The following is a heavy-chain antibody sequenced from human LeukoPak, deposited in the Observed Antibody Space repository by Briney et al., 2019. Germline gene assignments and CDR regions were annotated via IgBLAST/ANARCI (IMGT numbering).Heavy chain of an antibody. D-gene: IGHD6-13*01. V-gene: IGHV3-30*18. Sequence: GGSLRLSCAASGFTFTGYGMHWVRQAPDKGLEWVAVISSDGRDKHYADAVKGRFTFSRDNSKNTLYLQMNSLRVEDTAVYYCAKDGDIGEADYYFDYWGQGALVTVSS. CDR3: AKDGDIGEADYYFDY. CDR1: GFTFTGYG. CDR2: ISSDGRDK. J-gene: IGHJ4*02.